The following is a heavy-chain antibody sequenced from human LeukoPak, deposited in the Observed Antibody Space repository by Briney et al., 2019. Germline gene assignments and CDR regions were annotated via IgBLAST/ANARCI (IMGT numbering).Heavy chain of an antibody. CDR2: IYYSGST. D-gene: IGHD4-17*01. CDR3: ARELATVTTGGYFDY. Sequence: SETLSLTCTVSGGSISSYYWSWIRQPPGKGLEWIGYIYYSGSTNYNPSLKSRVTISVDTSKNQFSLKLSSVTAADTAVYYCARELATVTTGGYFDYWGQGTLVTVSS. CDR1: GGSISSYY. J-gene: IGHJ4*02. V-gene: IGHV4-59*12.